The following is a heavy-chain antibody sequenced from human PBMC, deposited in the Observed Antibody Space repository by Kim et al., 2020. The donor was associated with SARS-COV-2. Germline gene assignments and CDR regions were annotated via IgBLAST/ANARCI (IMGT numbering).Heavy chain of an antibody. CDR1: GGTFSSYA. CDR2: IIPIFGTA. CDR3: AGGGPILYSGSYRPYAFDI. J-gene: IGHJ3*02. Sequence: SVKVSCKASGGTFSSYAISWVRQAPGQGLEWMGGIIPIFGTANYAQKFQGRVTITADKSTSTAYMELSSLRSEDTAVYYCAGGGPILYSGSYRPYAFDIWGQGTMVTVSS. V-gene: IGHV1-69*06. D-gene: IGHD1-26*01.